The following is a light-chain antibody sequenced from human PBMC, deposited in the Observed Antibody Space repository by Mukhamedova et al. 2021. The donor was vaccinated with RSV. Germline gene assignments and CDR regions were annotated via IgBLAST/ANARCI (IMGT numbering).Light chain of an antibody. Sequence: RFSGSKSSSGNTAFLTISGLQAEDEADYFCSSYTTRSTPYVIFGGGTKLTVL. CDR3: SSYTTRSTPYVI. J-gene: IGLJ2*01. V-gene: IGLV2-14*01.